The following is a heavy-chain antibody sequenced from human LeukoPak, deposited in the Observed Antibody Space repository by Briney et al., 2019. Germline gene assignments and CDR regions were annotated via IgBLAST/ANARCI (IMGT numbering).Heavy chain of an antibody. CDR3: AREGGFYRPLDY. Sequence: SETLSLTCDVSGGSVTSTNWWTWFRKPPGKGLEWIGEVHLDGRTNYNPSLKSRLVMSADLPENHISLKLTSVTAADTAVYYCAREGGFYRPLDYSGQGTLVTVSS. V-gene: IGHV4-4*02. D-gene: IGHD6-25*01. CDR2: VHLDGRT. J-gene: IGHJ4*02. CDR1: GGSVTSTNW.